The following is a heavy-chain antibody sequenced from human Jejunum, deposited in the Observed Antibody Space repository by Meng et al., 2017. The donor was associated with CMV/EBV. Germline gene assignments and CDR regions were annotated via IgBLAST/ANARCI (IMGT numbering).Heavy chain of an antibody. J-gene: IGHJ6*02. CDR3: ARGNYYDRSGYYGDV. V-gene: IGHV3-21*01. CDR1: FMFNTFG. D-gene: IGHD3-22*01. CDR2: ISSDSTYT. Sequence: FMFNTFGMKWVRQAPGKGLEWVSSISSDSTYTYYGDSVKGRFTISRDNAKNSLYLQMNSVRAEDTALYYCARGNYYDRSGYYGDVWGQGTTVTVSS.